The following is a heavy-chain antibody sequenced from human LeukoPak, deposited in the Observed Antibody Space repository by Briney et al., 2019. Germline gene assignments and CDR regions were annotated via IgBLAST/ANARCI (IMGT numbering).Heavy chain of an antibody. J-gene: IGHJ4*02. CDR3: ARGPPTYCGGDCSPAFDY. CDR2: IYYSGST. CDR1: GGSISSSSYY. Sequence: SETLSLTCTVSGGSISSSSYYWGWIRQPSGKGLEWIGSIYYSGSTYYNPSLKSRVSISVDTSKNQFSLKLSSVTAADTAVYYCARGPPTYCGGDCSPAFDYWGQGTLVTVSS. V-gene: IGHV4-39*01. D-gene: IGHD2-21*02.